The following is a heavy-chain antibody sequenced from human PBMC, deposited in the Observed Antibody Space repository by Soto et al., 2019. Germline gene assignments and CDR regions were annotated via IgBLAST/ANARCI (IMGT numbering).Heavy chain of an antibody. V-gene: IGHV4-39*01. Sequence: SETLSLTCTVFDGSISSSSYYCGCIRQTPGKRLEWIGRIYYSGSTYYNPSLKSRVTISVDTSKNQFSLKLSSVTAADTAVYYCARLRLSRLSAAAGTPLPYYYYGMDVWGQGTTVTVPS. D-gene: IGHD6-13*01. CDR1: DGSISSSSYY. CDR3: ARLRLSRLSAAAGTPLPYYYYGMDV. CDR2: IYYSGST. J-gene: IGHJ6*02.